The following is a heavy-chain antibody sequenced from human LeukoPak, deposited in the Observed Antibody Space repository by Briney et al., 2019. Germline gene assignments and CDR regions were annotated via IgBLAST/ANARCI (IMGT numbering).Heavy chain of an antibody. CDR3: AKGGGSGVLTVWFGELWDNWFDP. Sequence: GGSLRLSCAASGFTFDDYAMHWVRQAPGKGLEWVSGISWNSGSIGYADSVKGRFTISRDNAKNSLYLQMNSLRAEDTALYYCAKGGGSGVLTVWFGELWDNWFDPWGQGTLVTVSS. CDR2: ISWNSGSI. V-gene: IGHV3-9*01. D-gene: IGHD3-10*01. CDR1: GFTFDDYA. J-gene: IGHJ5*02.